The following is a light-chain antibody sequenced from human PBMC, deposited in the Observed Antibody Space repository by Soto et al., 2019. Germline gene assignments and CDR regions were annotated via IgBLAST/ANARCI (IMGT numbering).Light chain of an antibody. J-gene: IGKJ2*01. CDR3: QESYSTPMYT. CDR2: AAY. Sequence: DIQMTQSPSSLSASVGDRVTITCRASQNIHTFLNWYQQKPGKAPKLLIYAAYILHSGVPSRFSGSGSGTDFTLTINSLQPEDFATYYCQESYSTPMYTFGQGTKLEI. CDR1: QNIHTF. V-gene: IGKV1-39*01.